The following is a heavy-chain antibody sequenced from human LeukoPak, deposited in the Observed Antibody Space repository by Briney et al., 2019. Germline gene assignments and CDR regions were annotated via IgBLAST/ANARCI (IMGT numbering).Heavy chain of an antibody. CDR1: GFTFSSYG. J-gene: IGHJ4*02. CDR2: ISYDGSNK. V-gene: IGHV3-30*18. Sequence: PGGSLRLSCAASGFTFSSYGMHWVRQAPGKGLEWVAVISYDGSNKYYADSVKGRFTISRDNSKDTLYLQMNSLRAEDTAVYYCAKDLEGFIIAALHYWGQGTLVTVSS. D-gene: IGHD6-13*01. CDR3: AKDLEGFIIAALHY.